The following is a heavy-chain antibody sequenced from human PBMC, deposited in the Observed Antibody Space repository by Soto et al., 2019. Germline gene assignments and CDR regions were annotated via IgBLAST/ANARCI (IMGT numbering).Heavy chain of an antibody. J-gene: IGHJ3*02. D-gene: IGHD4-17*01. V-gene: IGHV4-59*08. CDR2: IYYSGST. Sequence: SETLSLTCTVSGGSIRSYYWSWIRQPPGKGLEWIGYIYYSGSTNYNPSLKSRVTISVDTSKNQFSLKLSSVTAADTAVYYCARRYGGAFAIWGQGTMVTVSS. CDR3: ARRYGGAFAI. CDR1: GGSIRSYY.